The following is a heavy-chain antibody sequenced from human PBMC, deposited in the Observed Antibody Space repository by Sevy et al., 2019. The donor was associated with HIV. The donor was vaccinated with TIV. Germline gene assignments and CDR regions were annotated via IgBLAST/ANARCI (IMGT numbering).Heavy chain of an antibody. CDR2: ISYDGSNK. CDR3: AKDRNTVVLFYYFDY. Sequence: GSLRLSCAASGFTFSSYGMHWVRQAPGKGLEWVAVISYDGSNKYYADSVKGRFTISRDNSKNTLYLQMNSLRAEDTAVYYCAKDRNTVVLFYYFDYWGQGTLVTVSS. CDR1: GFTFSSYG. D-gene: IGHD4-17*01. V-gene: IGHV3-30*18. J-gene: IGHJ4*02.